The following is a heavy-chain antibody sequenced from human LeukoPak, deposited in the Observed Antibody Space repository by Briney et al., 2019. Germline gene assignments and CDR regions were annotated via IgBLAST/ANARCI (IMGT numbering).Heavy chain of an antibody. V-gene: IGHV6-1*01. D-gene: IGHD2-2*01. Sequence: SQTLSLTCAIYGDSVSSNSVTWNWIRQSPSRGLEWLGRTYYRSTWYNDYAVSLRGRITVNPDTSKNQFSLHLNSVTPEDTAVYYCARRLTQYDCFDPWGQGILVTVSS. CDR2: TYYRSTWYN. CDR1: GDSVSSNSVT. J-gene: IGHJ5*02. CDR3: ARRLTQYDCFDP.